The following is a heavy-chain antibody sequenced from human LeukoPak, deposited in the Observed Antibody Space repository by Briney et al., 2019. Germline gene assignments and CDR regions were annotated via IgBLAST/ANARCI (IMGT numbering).Heavy chain of an antibody. CDR3: ARDLLAGTGGDY. CDR2: ISYDGNNK. Sequence: GGSLRLSCAASGFTFSNYAMQWVRQASGKGLEWVGVISYDGNNKYYADSVKGRFTISRDNYKNTLYLQMNSLRAEDTAVYYCARDLLAGTGGDYWGQGTLVTVSS. V-gene: IGHV3-30*04. J-gene: IGHJ4*02. CDR1: GFTFSNYA. D-gene: IGHD3-10*01.